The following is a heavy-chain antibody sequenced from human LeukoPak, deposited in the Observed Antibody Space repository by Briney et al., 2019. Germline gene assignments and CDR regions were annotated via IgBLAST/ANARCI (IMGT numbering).Heavy chain of an antibody. D-gene: IGHD6-19*01. CDR1: GYTFTSHA. J-gene: IGHJ5*02. Sequence: ASVKVSCKASGYTFTSHAMHWVRQAPGQRLEWMGWINAGNGNTKYSQKFQGRVTITRDTSASTAYMGLSSLRSEDTAVYYCARDILIAVASNNWFDPWGQGTLVTVSS. CDR3: ARDILIAVASNNWFDP. V-gene: IGHV1-3*01. CDR2: INAGNGNT.